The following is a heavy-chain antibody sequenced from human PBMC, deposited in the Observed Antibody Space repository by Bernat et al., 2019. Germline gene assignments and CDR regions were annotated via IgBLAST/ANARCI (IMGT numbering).Heavy chain of an antibody. J-gene: IGHJ6*02. CDR1: GGSISSYY. CDR3: ARLQPAYGMDV. Sequence: QVQLQESGPGLVKPSETLSLTCTVSGGSISSYYWSWIRQPPGKGLEWIGYIYYSGSTNYNPSLKSRVTISVDTSKNQFSLKLSSVTAADTAVYYCARLQPAYGMDVWGQGTTVTVSS. V-gene: IGHV4-59*08. CDR2: IYYSGST. D-gene: IGHD6-13*01.